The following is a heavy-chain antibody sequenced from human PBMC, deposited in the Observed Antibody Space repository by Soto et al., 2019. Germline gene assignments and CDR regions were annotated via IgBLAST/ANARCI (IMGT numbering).Heavy chain of an antibody. D-gene: IGHD4-17*01. CDR2: MIYILGIT. CDR3: ARHINEGYADSGDGRRNH. CDR1: GGSSSRHP. J-gene: IGHJ5*02. Sequence: QVQLVQSGAEVKKPGSSVKVSCKASGGSSSRHPINWVRHAPGQGLEWIGSMIYILGITNYAQKFQGRVMITADKSTSTAYMELSGLKPDDAAVSYCARHINEGYADSGDGRRNHWGQGTLVTVSS. V-gene: IGHV1-69*02.